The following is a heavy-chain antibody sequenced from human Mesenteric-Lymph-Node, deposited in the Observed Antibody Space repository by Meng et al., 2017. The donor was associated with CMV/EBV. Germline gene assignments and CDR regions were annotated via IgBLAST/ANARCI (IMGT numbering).Heavy chain of an antibody. CDR3: ARRVDSSSPENGFDP. CDR1: GGSISSSSYY. J-gene: IGHJ5*02. Sequence: SETLSLTCTVSGGSISSSSYYWGWIRQPPGKGLEWIGSIYYSGSTYYNPSLKSRVTISVDTSKNQFSLKLSSVTAADTAVYYCARRVDSSSPENGFDPWGQGTLVTVSS. V-gene: IGHV4-39*01. D-gene: IGHD6-6*01. CDR2: IYYSGST.